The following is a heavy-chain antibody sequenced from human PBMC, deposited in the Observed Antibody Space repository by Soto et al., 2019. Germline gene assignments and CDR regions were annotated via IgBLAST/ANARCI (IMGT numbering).Heavy chain of an antibody. D-gene: IGHD3-22*01. J-gene: IGHJ3*02. CDR2: IYYSGST. Sequence: SETLSLTCTVSCGSISSSSYYWGWIRQPPGKGLEWIGSIYYSGSTYYNPSLKSRVTISVDTSKNQFSLKLSSVTAADTAVYYCERGYYYDSLAFDIWGQGTMVTVSS. CDR3: ERGYYYDSLAFDI. CDR1: CGSISSSSYY. V-gene: IGHV4-39*01.